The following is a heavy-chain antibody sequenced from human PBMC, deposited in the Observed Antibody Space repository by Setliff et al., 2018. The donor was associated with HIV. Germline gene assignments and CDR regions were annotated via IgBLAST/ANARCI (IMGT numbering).Heavy chain of an antibody. J-gene: IGHJ4*01. CDR2: ISSSGTTT. CDR3: ARLGTARSFDI. D-gene: IGHD7-27*01. Sequence: SGGSGFTFSDYYMSWVRQAPGKGLEWLSYISSSGTTTYYADSVKGRFTISRDNAKNSVLLQMNSLRGEDTGVYYCARLGTARSFDIWGLGTLVTVSS. V-gene: IGHV3-11*04. CDR1: GFTFSDYY.